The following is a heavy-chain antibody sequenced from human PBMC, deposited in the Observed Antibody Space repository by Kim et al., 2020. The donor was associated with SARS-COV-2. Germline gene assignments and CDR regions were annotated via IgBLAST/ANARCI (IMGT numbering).Heavy chain of an antibody. D-gene: IGHD3-9*01. CDR3: AREGYDILSGLAYGMDV. Sequence: LKSRVTISVDASKNQCSLKLSAVTAADTAVYYCAREGYDILSGLAYGMDVWGQGTTVTVSS. V-gene: IGHV4-59*01. J-gene: IGHJ6*02.